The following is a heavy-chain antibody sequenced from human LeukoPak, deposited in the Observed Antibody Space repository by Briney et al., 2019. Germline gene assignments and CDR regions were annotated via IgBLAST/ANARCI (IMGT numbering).Heavy chain of an antibody. CDR1: GFTFSSYW. CDR3: SLEGSSWYRYFQH. V-gene: IGHV3-7*05. CDR2: IKQDGSEK. Sequence: PGGSLRLSCAASGFTFSSYWMSWVRQAPGKGLEWVANIKQDGSEKYHVDSVKGRFTISRDNAKNSLYLQMNSLRAEDTAVYYSSLEGSSWYRYFQHWGQGTLVTVSS. D-gene: IGHD6-13*01. J-gene: IGHJ1*01.